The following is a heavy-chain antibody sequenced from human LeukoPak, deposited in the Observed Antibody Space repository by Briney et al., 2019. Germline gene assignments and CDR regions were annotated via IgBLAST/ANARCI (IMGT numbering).Heavy chain of an antibody. Sequence: GGSLRHSCAASGFTFSDYYMSWIRQAPGKGLEWVSYISSSGSTIYYADSVKGRFTISRDNAKNSLYLQMNSLRAEDTAVYYCAKAYYDSSGYYSFDYWGQGTLVTVSS. J-gene: IGHJ4*02. CDR1: GFTFSDYY. CDR3: AKAYYDSSGYYSFDY. D-gene: IGHD3-22*01. V-gene: IGHV3-11*04. CDR2: ISSSGSTI.